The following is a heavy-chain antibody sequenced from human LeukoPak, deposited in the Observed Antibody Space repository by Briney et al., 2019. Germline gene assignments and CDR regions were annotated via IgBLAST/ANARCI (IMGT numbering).Heavy chain of an antibody. J-gene: IGHJ3*02. CDR2: IYYSGST. CDR1: GGSMSNYY. D-gene: IGHD2-2*01. Sequence: SETLSLTCSVSGGSMSNYYWTWIRQPSGKGLEWIGYIYYSGSTYYNPSLKSRVTISVDTSKNQFSLKLSSVTAADTAVYYCARDTPPGPGKPRYQPGAFDIWGQGTMVTVSS. CDR3: ARDTPPGPGKPRYQPGAFDI. V-gene: IGHV4-59*06.